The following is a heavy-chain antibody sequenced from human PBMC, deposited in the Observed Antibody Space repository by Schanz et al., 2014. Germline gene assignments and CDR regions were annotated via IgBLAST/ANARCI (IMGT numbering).Heavy chain of an antibody. Sequence: VQLLQFGGGVVQPGRSLRLSCAASGFTFSSYAMSWVRQAPGKGLEWVSAISGSGGSTYYADSVKGRFTISRDNSKNTLYLQMNSLRAEDTSVYYCARVRRRIATPSAPSVRNYYYYAMDVWGQGTTVTVSS. CDR1: GFTFSSYA. CDR3: ARVRRRIATPSAPSVRNYYYYAMDV. J-gene: IGHJ6*02. CDR2: ISGSGGST. V-gene: IGHV3-23*01. D-gene: IGHD6-6*01.